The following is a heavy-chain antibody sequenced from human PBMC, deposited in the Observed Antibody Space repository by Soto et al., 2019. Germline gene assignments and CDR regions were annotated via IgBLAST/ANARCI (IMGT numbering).Heavy chain of an antibody. V-gene: IGHV1-69*13. Sequence: ASVKVSCKASGGTFSSYAISWVRQAPGQGLEWMGGIIPIFGTANYAQKFQGRVTITADESTSTAYMELSSLRSEDTAVYYCARDRRTFDWLSDYYYYGMDGWGQGTTVTVSS. J-gene: IGHJ6*02. CDR1: GGTFSSYA. CDR3: ARDRRTFDWLSDYYYYGMDG. D-gene: IGHD3-9*01. CDR2: IIPIFGTA.